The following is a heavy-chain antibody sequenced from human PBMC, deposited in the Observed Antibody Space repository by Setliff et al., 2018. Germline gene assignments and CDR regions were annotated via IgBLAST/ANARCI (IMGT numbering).Heavy chain of an antibody. CDR3: ASATGY. J-gene: IGHJ4*02. CDR1: GFTFSNCW. Sequence: GGSLRLSCAASGFTFSNCWVGWVRQAPGKGLEWVANINPGGSEEYYLDSVKGRFTISRDNAKTSLYLLMNSLRADDTAVYFCASATGYWGQGILVTVSS. V-gene: IGHV3-7*01. CDR2: INPGGSEE.